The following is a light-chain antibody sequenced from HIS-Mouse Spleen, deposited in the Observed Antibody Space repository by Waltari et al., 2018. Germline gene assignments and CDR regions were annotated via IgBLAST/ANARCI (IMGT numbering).Light chain of an antibody. J-gene: IGLJ3*02. CDR1: SSDVGGYNL. Sequence: QSALTQPASVSGSPGQSITISCTGTSSDVGGYNLVSWYQQPPGKAPKLRIYEGSKRPSGVSNRFSGSKSGNTASLTISGLQAEDEADYYCCSYAGSSTWVFGGGTKLTVL. V-gene: IGLV2-23*01. CDR3: CSYAGSSTWV. CDR2: EGS.